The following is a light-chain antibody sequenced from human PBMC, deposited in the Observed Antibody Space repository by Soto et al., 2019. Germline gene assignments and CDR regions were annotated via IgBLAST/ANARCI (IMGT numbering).Light chain of an antibody. V-gene: IGKV4-1*01. Sequence: DMVRTHSQDSLTVSLGGRATINCSASQSVLYSSNNKNYLAWYQQKPGQAPRLLIYSASSRATGIPDRLSGSGSGTDFTLTISRMQTEDFEVYYCQQYGSRPPTFGGGTKVDIK. CDR3: QQYGSRPPT. J-gene: IGKJ4*01. CDR1: QSVLYSSNNKNY. CDR2: SAS.